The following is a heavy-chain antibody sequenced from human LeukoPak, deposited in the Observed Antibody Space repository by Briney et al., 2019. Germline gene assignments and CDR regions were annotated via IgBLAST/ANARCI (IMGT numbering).Heavy chain of an antibody. Sequence: SETLSLTCSVSGYSIDNGYYWAWIRQPPGKGLEWIGSIYHSGSAYYNPSLKSRVTISVDTSKNQFSLKLSSVTAADTAVYYCARDRWFGDTHYMDVWGKGTTVTISS. CDR2: IYHSGSA. J-gene: IGHJ6*03. D-gene: IGHD3-10*01. CDR1: GYSIDNGYY. CDR3: ARDRWFGDTHYMDV. V-gene: IGHV4-38-2*02.